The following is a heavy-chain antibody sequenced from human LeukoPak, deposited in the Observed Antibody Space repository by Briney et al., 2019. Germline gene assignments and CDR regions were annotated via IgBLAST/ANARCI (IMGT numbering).Heavy chain of an antibody. CDR2: IYTSGST. D-gene: IGHD3-22*01. Sequence: SETLSLTCTVSAGSISSYYWSWIRQPAGKGLEWIGRIYTSGSTNYNPSLKSRVTISVDTSKNQFSLKLSSVTAADTAVYYCASVSSGYSPYSFDYWGQGTLVTVSS. V-gene: IGHV4-4*07. J-gene: IGHJ4*02. CDR1: AGSISSYY. CDR3: ASVSSGYSPYSFDY.